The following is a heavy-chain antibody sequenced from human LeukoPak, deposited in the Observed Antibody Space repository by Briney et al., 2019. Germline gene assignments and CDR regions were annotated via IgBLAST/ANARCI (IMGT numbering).Heavy chain of an antibody. CDR1: GFTFSSYG. CDR3: ARGGSIAVAGTQSEYYGMDV. D-gene: IGHD6-19*01. CDR2: IWYDGSNK. Sequence: PGRSLRLSCAASGFTFSSYGMHWVRQAPGKGLEWVAVIWYDGSNKYYADSVKGRFTISRDSSKNTLYLQMNSLRAEDTAVYYCARGGSIAVAGTQSEYYGMDVWGQGTTVTVSS. J-gene: IGHJ6*02. V-gene: IGHV3-33*01.